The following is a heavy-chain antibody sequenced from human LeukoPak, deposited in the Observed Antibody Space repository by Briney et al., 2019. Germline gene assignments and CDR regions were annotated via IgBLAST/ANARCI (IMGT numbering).Heavy chain of an antibody. D-gene: IGHD3-10*01. J-gene: IGHJ4*02. CDR3: ATDRVRGVPSEYYFDY. Sequence: SVKVSCKASGGTFSSYAISWVRQAPGQGLEWMGRIIPIFGTANYAQKFQGRVTITTDESTSTAYMELSSLRSEDTAVYYCATDRVRGVPSEYYFDYWGQGTLVTVSS. CDR1: GGTFSSYA. CDR2: IIPIFGTA. V-gene: IGHV1-69*05.